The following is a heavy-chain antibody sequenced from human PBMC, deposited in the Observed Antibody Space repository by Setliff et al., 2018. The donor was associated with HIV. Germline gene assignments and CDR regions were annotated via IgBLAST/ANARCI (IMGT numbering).Heavy chain of an antibody. D-gene: IGHD5-12*01. CDR1: GGAISSISYY. J-gene: IGHJ4*02. V-gene: IGHV4-39*02. CDR3: TRRGWNGYKAFDY. Sequence: KTSETLSLTCTVSGGAISSISYYWGWMRQSPGKGLEWIGSMYSSGITFYNPSLKSRVTISVDTSKNHFSLKLTSVTASDTAVYYCTRRGWNGYKAFDYWGQGTLVTSPQ. CDR2: MYSSGIT.